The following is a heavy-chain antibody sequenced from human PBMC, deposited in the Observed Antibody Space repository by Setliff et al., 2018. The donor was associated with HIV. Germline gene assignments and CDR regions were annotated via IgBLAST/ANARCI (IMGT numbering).Heavy chain of an antibody. Sequence: PSETLSLTCNVSGGSISSQYWSWIRQPPGKGLEWIGYIYYSESTNYNPSLKSRVTISEDTSKNQFSLKLSSVTAADTAVYYCAKVVVRSRFLEWSPSLDYSYYYMDVWGKVTTVTLSS. CDR3: AKVVVRSRFLEWSPSLDYSYYYMDV. CDR2: IYYSEST. J-gene: IGHJ6*03. CDR1: GGSISSQY. V-gene: IGHV4-59*11. D-gene: IGHD3-3*01.